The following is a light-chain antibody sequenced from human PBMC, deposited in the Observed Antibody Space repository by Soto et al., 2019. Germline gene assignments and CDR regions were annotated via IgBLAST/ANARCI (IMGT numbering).Light chain of an antibody. J-gene: IGKJ2*01. CDR2: DAS. CDR3: QQSYSAQYT. V-gene: IGKV1-13*02. Sequence: AIQLTQSPSSLSASVGDRVTITCRASQGISSALAWYQQKPGEAPKLLIYDASSLESGVPSRFSGSGSGTEFTLTISSLQPEDFATYFRQQSYSAQYTFGQGTKVDIK. CDR1: QGISSA.